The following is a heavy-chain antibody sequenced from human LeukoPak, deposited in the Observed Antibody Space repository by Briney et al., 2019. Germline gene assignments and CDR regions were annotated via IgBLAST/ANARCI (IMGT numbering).Heavy chain of an antibody. CDR3: AREYRPDIVVVPAAIWGFPDY. CDR2: ISYDGSNK. CDR1: GFTFSSYA. J-gene: IGHJ4*02. D-gene: IGHD2-2*01. V-gene: IGHV3-30*04. Sequence: GRSLRLSCAASGFTFSSYAMHWVRQAPGKGLEWVAVISYDGSNKYYADSVKGRFTISRDNSKNTLYLQMNSLRAEDTAVYYCAREYRPDIVVVPAAIWGFPDYWGQGTLVTVSS.